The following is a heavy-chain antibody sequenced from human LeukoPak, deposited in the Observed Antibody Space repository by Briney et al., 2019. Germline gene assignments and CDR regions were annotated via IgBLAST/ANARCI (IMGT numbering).Heavy chain of an antibody. CDR2: IRDSGEA. D-gene: IGHD3/OR15-3a*01. V-gene: IGHV3-66*03. CDR1: GITLSNYG. CDR3: ARDRAALQDWVEFDP. J-gene: IGHJ5*02. Sequence: PGGSLRLSCAVSGITLSNYGMSWVRQAPGKGLEWVGLIRDSGEAFYADFVRGRFAISRDESENTLYLQMNSLRVEDTAVYFCARDRAALQDWVEFDPWGQGTPVIVSS.